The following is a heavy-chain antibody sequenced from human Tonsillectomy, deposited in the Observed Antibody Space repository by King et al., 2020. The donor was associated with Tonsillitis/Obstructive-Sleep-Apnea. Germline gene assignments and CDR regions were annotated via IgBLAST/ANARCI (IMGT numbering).Heavy chain of an antibody. D-gene: IGHD3-10*01. V-gene: IGHV3-53*01. J-gene: IGHJ4*02. Sequence: EVPLVESGGGLIQPGGSLRLYCTASGLTVRTNSMTWVRQTPGKGLEWVSIVYSGGSTNYADSVKGRFTISRDSSENTLYLQLNSLRAEDTAVYYCAREWRGRNFDYWGQGTLVTVSS. CDR3: AREWRGRNFDY. CDR1: GLTVRTNS. CDR2: VYSGGST.